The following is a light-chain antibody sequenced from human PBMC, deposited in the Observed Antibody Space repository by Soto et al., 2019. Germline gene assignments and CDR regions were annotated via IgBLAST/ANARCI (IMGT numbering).Light chain of an antibody. J-gene: IGKJ1*01. CDR3: QQYNSYPWT. CDR2: KAS. CDR1: PSISSW. Sequence: DIPMTQSPSTLSASVGDRVTITCRASPSISSWLAWYQQKPGKAPKLLIYKASSLESGVPSRFSGSGSGTEFTLTISSLQPDDFATYYCQQYNSYPWTFGQGTKVEIK. V-gene: IGKV1-5*03.